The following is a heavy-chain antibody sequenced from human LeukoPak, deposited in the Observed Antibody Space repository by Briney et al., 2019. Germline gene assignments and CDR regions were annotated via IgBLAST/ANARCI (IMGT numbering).Heavy chain of an antibody. CDR2: IRSKAYGGTT. V-gene: IGHV3-49*03. D-gene: IGHD6-6*01. J-gene: IGHJ4*02. CDR1: GFTFGDYA. Sequence: GRSLRLSCTASGFTFGDYAMSWFRQAPGKGLEWVGFIRSKAYGGTTEYAASVKGRFTISRDDSKSIAYLQMNSLKTEDTAVYYCTRVREVGIAARHVALDFDYWGQGTLVTVSS. CDR3: TRVREVGIAARHVALDFDY.